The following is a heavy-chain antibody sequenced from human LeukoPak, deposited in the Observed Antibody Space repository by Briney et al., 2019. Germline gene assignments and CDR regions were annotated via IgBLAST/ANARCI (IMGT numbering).Heavy chain of an antibody. J-gene: IGHJ4*02. CDR1: GFTFSSYS. D-gene: IGHD1-26*01. Sequence: GGSLRLSCAASGFTFSSYSMNWVRQTPGKGLEWLSYISGGSSNKYYADSVKGRFTISRDNAKNSLYLQMNSLRDEDTAVYYCARGVGATDYWGQGTLVTVSS. CDR3: ARGVGATDY. CDR2: ISGGSSNK. V-gene: IGHV3-48*02.